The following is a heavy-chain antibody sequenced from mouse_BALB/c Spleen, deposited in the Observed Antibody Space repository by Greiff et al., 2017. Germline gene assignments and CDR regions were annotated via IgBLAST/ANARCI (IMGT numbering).Heavy chain of an antibody. CDR2: ISSGSSTI. CDR1: GFTFSSFG. J-gene: IGHJ4*01. D-gene: IGHD5-1*01. CDR3: ARDLYSMDY. Sequence: EVKLVESGGGLVQPGGSRKLSCAASGFTFSSFGMHWVRQAPEKGLEWVAYISSGSSTIYYADTVTGRFTISRDNPKNTLFLQMTSLRSEDTAMYYCARDLYSMDYWGQGTSVTVSS. V-gene: IGHV5-17*02.